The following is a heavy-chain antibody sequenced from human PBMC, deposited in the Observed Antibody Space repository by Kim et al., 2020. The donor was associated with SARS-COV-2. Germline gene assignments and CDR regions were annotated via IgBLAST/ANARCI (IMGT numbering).Heavy chain of an antibody. Sequence: ADSVEGRFTSSRDNAKNSLYLQMNSLRAEDTAVYYCARAPLISGYGRFDYWGQGTLVTVSS. CDR3: ARAPLISGYGRFDY. J-gene: IGHJ4*02. V-gene: IGHV3-21*01. D-gene: IGHD5-12*01.